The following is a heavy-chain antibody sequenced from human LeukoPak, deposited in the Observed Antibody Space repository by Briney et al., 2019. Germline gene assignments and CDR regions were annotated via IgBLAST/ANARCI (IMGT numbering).Heavy chain of an antibody. CDR1: GYTFTRHY. D-gene: IGHD6-19*01. J-gene: IGHJ5*02. CDR2: INPSGGST. V-gene: IGHV1-46*01. Sequence: ASVKLSCKASGYTFTRHYIQWARQAPGQGLEWMGIINPSGGSTSYAQKFQGRVTLTRDTSTSTVYMELSSLRSEDTAVYYCARERGVAVAGEGVDPWGQGTLVTVSS. CDR3: ARERGVAVAGEGVDP.